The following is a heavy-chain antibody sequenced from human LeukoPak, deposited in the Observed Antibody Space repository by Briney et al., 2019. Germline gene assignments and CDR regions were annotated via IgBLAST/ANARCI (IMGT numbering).Heavy chain of an antibody. V-gene: IGHV3-30*18. D-gene: IGHD2-2*01. CDR2: ISYDGSNK. CDR3: AKDRRIIVVVPAAINYYYGMDV. CDR1: GFTFSSYG. J-gene: IGHJ6*04. Sequence: PGRSLRLSCAASGFTFSSYGMHWVRQAAGKGLEWVAVISYDGSNKYYADSVKGRFTISRDNSKNTLYLQMNSLRAEDKAVYYCAKDRRIIVVVPAAINYYYGMDVWGKGTTVTVSS.